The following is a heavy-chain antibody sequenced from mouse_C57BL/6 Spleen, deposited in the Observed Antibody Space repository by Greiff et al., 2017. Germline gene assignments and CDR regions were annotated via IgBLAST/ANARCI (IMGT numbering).Heavy chain of an antibody. V-gene: IGHV5-16*01. Sequence: EVKLVESEGGLVQPGSSMKLSCTASGFTFSDYYMAWVRQVPEKGLEWVANINYDGSSTYYLDSLKSRFIISRDNAKNILYLQMSSLKSEDTATYYCARKIYYGSSYGWYFDVWGTGTTVIVSS. J-gene: IGHJ1*03. D-gene: IGHD1-1*01. CDR3: ARKIYYGSSYGWYFDV. CDR1: GFTFSDYY. CDR2: INYDGSST.